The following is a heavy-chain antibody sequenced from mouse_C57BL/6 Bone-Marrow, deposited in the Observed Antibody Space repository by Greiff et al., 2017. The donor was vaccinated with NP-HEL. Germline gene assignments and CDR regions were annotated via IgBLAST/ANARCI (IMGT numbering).Heavy chain of an antibody. CDR2: SRNKANDYTT. Sequence: EVNVVESGGGLVQSGRSLRLSCATSGFTFSDFYMEWVRQAPGKGLEWIAASRNKANDYTTEYSASVKGRFIVSRDTSQSILYLQMNALRAEDTAIYYCARDACRGGTMGWYFDVWGTGTTVTVSS. CDR3: ARDACRGGTMGWYFDV. V-gene: IGHV7-1*01. J-gene: IGHJ1*03. CDR1: GFTFSDFY. D-gene: IGHD1-1*02.